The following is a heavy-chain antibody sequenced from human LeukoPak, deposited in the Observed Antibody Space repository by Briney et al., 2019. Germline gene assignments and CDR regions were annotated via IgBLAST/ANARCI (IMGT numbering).Heavy chain of an antibody. J-gene: IGHJ4*02. CDR1: GFTFSSYG. CDR2: IRYDGSNK. Sequence: GGSLRLSCAVSGFTFSSYGMSWVRQAPGKGLEWVAFIRYDGSNKYYADSVKGRFTISRDNSKNTLYLQMNSLRAEDTAVYYCAKDYISSSGWYLGEYYFDYWGQGTLVTVSS. D-gene: IGHD6-19*01. V-gene: IGHV3-30*02. CDR3: AKDYISSSGWYLGEYYFDY.